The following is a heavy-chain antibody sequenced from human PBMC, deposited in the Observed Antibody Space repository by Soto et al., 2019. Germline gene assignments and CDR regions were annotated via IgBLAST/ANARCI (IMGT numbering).Heavy chain of an antibody. J-gene: IGHJ6*02. D-gene: IGHD1-26*01. Sequence: PGESLKISCKGSGYSFTSYWISWVRQMPGKGLEWMGRIDPSDSYTNYSPSFQGHVTISADKSISTAYLQWSSLKASDTAMYYCARLLGWDTTSVPYYYYGMDVWGQGTTVTVSS. CDR1: GYSFTSYW. CDR2: IDPSDSYT. CDR3: ARLLGWDTTSVPYYYYGMDV. V-gene: IGHV5-10-1*01.